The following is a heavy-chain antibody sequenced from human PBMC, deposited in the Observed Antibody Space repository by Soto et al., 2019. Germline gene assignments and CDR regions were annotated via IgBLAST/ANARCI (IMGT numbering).Heavy chain of an antibody. Sequence: SETLSLTCAVYGGSVSGYYWSWIRQPPGKGLEWIGEINHSGSTNYNPSLKSRVTISVDTSKNQFSLKLSSVTAADTAVYYCARDAEISCSGGSCYMDYWGQGTLVTVSS. CDR2: INHSGST. CDR3: ARDAEISCSGGSCYMDY. V-gene: IGHV4-34*01. D-gene: IGHD2-15*01. CDR1: GGSVSGYY. J-gene: IGHJ4*02.